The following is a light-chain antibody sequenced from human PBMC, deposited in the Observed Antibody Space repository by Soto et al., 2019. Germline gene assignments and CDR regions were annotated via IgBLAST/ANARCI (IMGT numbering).Light chain of an antibody. CDR3: QQYGSSPPYT. J-gene: IGKJ2*01. CDR1: QSVSSSY. CDR2: GAS. Sequence: EIVLTQSPGTLSLSPGERATLSCRASQSVSSSYLAWYHQQPGQAPMLLIYGASSRATGIPDRFSGSGSGTDFTLTISRLEAEDLAVYYCQQYGSSPPYTFGQGNKLEIK. V-gene: IGKV3-20*01.